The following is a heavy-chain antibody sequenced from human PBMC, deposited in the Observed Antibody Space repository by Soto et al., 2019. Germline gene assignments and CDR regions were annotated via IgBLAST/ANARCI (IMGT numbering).Heavy chain of an antibody. D-gene: IGHD4-17*01. Sequence: DVQLVESGGGLVQPGGSLRLSCAVSGFTFSHYTMHWFRQAPGNRLEYVSAISRDGGTTYYADSVKCRFSISRDNSKNTLYLQMGSLRSEDMGLYYCARADAVTTALTIHYFFDFWGQGTLVTVSS. J-gene: IGHJ4*02. CDR3: ARADAVTTALTIHYFFDF. CDR2: ISRDGGTT. V-gene: IGHV3-64*07. CDR1: GFTFSHYT.